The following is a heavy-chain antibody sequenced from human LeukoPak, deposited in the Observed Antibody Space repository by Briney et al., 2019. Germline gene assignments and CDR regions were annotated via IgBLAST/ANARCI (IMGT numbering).Heavy chain of an antibody. V-gene: IGHV3-23*01. CDR3: AKDRYNRRTSAAKGFFDY. CDR1: GFTFSSYA. Sequence: GGSLRLSCAASGFTFSSYAMSWVRQAPGKGLEWVSAISGSGGSTYYADSVKGRFTISRDNSKNTLYLQMSSLRAEDTAVYYCAKDRYNRRTSAAKGFFDYWGQGTLVTVSS. D-gene: IGHD1-1*01. CDR2: ISGSGGST. J-gene: IGHJ4*02.